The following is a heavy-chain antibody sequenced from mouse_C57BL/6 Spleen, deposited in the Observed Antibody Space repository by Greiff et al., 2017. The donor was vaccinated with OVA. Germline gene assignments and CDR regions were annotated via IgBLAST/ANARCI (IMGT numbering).Heavy chain of an antibody. Sequence: QVQLQQPGAELVKPGASVKLSCKASGYTFTSYWMQWVKQRPGQGLAWIGEIDPSDSSTNYNQKFKGKATLTVDTSSSTAYMQLSSLTSEDSAVYYCARPLDYAMDYWGQGTSVTVAS. J-gene: IGHJ4*01. CDR3: ARPLDYAMDY. V-gene: IGHV1-50*01. D-gene: IGHD4-1*01. CDR2: IDPSDSST. CDR1: GYTFTSYW.